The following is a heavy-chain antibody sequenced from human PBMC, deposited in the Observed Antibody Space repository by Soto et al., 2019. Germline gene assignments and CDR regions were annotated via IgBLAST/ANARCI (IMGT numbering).Heavy chain of an antibody. CDR2: IIPIFGTA. Sequence: QVQLVQSGAEVKKPGSSVKVSCKASGGTFSSYAISWVRQAPGQGLEWMGGIIPIFGTANYAQKFQGRVTITSDESTNTAYMELSSLRSEDTAVYYCARDGPPMVRGGSNWFDPWGQGTLVTVSS. J-gene: IGHJ5*02. V-gene: IGHV1-69*05. CDR1: GGTFSSYA. D-gene: IGHD3-10*01. CDR3: ARDGPPMVRGGSNWFDP.